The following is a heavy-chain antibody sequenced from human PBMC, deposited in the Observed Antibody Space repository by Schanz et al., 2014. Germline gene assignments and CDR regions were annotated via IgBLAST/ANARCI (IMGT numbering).Heavy chain of an antibody. CDR3: ARESSNDIVLVAGAVFDH. Sequence: QVQLVDSGGGVVQPGRSLRLSCAASGFTFSSYALHWVRQAPGKGLEWVAFVPFDGSQKFYADSVKGRFTISRDNSKNTVYLQMNSLRPGDAAVYCCARESSNDIVLVAGAVFDHWGQGILVTVSS. CDR2: VPFDGSQK. V-gene: IGHV3-30*04. D-gene: IGHD2-8*01. J-gene: IGHJ4*02. CDR1: GFTFSSYA.